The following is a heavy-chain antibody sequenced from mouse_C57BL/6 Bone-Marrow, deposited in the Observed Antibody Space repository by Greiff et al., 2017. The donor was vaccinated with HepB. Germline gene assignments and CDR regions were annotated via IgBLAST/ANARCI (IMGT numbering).Heavy chain of an antibody. D-gene: IGHD2-5*01. J-gene: IGHJ3*01. CDR3: ASLYYSNYLFAY. Sequence: DVKLQESGPGLVKPSQSLSLTCSVTGYSITSGYYWNWIRQFPGNKLEWMGYISYDGSNNYNPSLKNRISITRDTSKNQFFLKLNSVTTEDTATYYCASLYYSNYLFAYWGQGTLVTVSA. CDR1: GYSITSGYY. V-gene: IGHV3-6*01. CDR2: ISYDGSN.